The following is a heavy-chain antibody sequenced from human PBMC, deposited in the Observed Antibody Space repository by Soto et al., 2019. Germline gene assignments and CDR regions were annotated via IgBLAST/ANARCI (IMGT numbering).Heavy chain of an antibody. CDR2: IYYSGST. Sequence: PSETLSLTCTVSGGSISSSSYYWGWIRQPPGKGLEWIGSIYYSGSTYYNPSLKSRVTISVDTSKNQFSLKLSSVTAADTAVYYCARRTVAGSSWYVVSSPFDYWGQGTLVTVSS. V-gene: IGHV4-39*01. J-gene: IGHJ4*02. D-gene: IGHD6-13*01. CDR3: ARRTVAGSSWYVVSSPFDY. CDR1: GGSISSSSYY.